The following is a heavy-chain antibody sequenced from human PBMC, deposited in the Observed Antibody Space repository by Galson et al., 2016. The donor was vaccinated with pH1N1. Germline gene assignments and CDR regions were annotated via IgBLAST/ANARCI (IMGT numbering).Heavy chain of an antibody. CDR2: IYPRDGGA. D-gene: IGHD1-26*01. J-gene: IGHJ3*01. V-gene: IGHV1-46*03. CDR3: AAPHSPRYGFDF. CDR1: GYTFTRYY. Sequence: SVKVSCKASGYTFTRYYMHWVRQAPGQGLEWVGIIYPRDGGAVYAQRLQGRVTLTRDTSTSTVYMELTSLRPDDTAVYYCAAPHSPRYGFDFWGQGTMVTVSS.